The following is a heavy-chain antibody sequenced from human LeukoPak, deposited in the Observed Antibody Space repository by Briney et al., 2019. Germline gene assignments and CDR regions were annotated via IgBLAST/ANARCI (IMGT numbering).Heavy chain of an antibody. V-gene: IGHV4-59*01. Sequence: PSETLSLTCTGSSGSISSYYWSWILQPPGKGLEWIAYIYYSGSTNYNPSLKSRVTISVDTSKNQFSLKLSSVTAADTAVYYCARQGRGYGGTFDYWGQGTLVTVSS. CDR1: SGSISSYY. CDR2: IYYSGST. J-gene: IGHJ4*02. CDR3: ARQGRGYGGTFDY. D-gene: IGHD3-16*01.